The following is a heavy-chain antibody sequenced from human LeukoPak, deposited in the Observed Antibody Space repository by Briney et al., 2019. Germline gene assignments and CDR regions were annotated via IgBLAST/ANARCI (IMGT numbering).Heavy chain of an antibody. CDR3: ARGGDRRGFDY. J-gene: IGHJ4*02. Sequence: SQTLSLTCAVSSGSISDGGYYWSWIRQHPGKGLEWIGYIYDSGATYYSPALQSRVAISVDTSDNKFSLKLRSLTAADTAVYYCARGGDRRGFDYWGQGTLVTVSS. D-gene: IGHD1-14*01. CDR2: IYDSGAT. V-gene: IGHV4-31*11. CDR1: SGSISDGGYY.